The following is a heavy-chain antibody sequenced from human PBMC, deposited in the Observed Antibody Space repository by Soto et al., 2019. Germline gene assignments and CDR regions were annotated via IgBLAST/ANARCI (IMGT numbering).Heavy chain of an antibody. CDR1: GGSISTSSYY. CDR3: ARDRVGNFDY. V-gene: IGHV4-39*02. CDR2: IYYSGST. D-gene: IGHD1-26*01. Sequence: ASETLSLTCTVSGGSISTSSYYWGWIRQPPGKGLEWIGSIYYSGSTYYNPSLKSRVTIYVDTSKNQFSLKLNSVTAADTAVYYCARDRVGNFDYWGQGTLVNVSS. J-gene: IGHJ4*02.